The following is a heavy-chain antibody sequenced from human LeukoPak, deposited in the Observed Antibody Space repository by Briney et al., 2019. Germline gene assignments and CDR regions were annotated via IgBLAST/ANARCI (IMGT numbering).Heavy chain of an antibody. Sequence: SETLSLTCAVYGGSFSGYYWSWIRQPPGKGLEWIGEINHSGSTSYNPSLKSRVTISVDTSKNQFSLKLSSVTAADTAVYYCARAPIVVVPAAKVGGYYYGMDVWGQGTTVTVSS. CDR2: INHSGST. D-gene: IGHD2-2*01. V-gene: IGHV4-34*01. J-gene: IGHJ6*02. CDR3: ARAPIVVVPAAKVGGYYYGMDV. CDR1: GGSFSGYY.